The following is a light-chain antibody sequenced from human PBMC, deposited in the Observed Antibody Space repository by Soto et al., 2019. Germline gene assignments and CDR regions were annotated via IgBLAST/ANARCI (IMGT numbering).Light chain of an antibody. J-gene: IGKJ5*01. CDR3: RQYGSSPIT. CDR2: GAS. V-gene: IGKV1-8*01. CDR1: QGISTY. Sequence: AIRMTQSPSSVSASRGDRVTIACRASQGISTYLAWFQQKPGRAPKLLIYGASSLQSGVPGRFTGSGSGTDFTLTISDVQSEDFATYYCRQYGSSPITFGQGTRLEIK.